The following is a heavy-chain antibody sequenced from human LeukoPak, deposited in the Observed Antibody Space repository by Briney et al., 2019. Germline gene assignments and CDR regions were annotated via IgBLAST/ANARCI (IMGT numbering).Heavy chain of an antibody. D-gene: IGHD1-7*01. J-gene: IGHJ6*02. Sequence: GGSLRLSCAASGFTFNYAWMSWVRQVPGKGLEWVGQTVSEIDGGTTDYATPVKGRFTISRDDSRSTLYLQMNSLKIEDTAVYYCTTDEDWNYARKDVWGQGATVIVSS. CDR1: GFTFNYAW. V-gene: IGHV3-15*04. CDR2: TVSEIDGGTT. CDR3: TTDEDWNYARKDV.